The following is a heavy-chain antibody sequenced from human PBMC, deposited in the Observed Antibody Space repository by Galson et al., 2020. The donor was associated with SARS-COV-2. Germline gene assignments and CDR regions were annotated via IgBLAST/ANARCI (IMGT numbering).Heavy chain of an antibody. D-gene: IGHD2-15*01. CDR1: GFTFSSYE. Sequence: GGSLKLSSAGSGFTFSSYEMNWVRQAPGKGLERVSYISGSGTNIYYADSVKGRFTISRDNAMNTMYLQMTSLRAEDTAVYYCASPYLAAASFFGAFDIWGLGTMVTVSS. CDR2: ISGSGTNI. V-gene: IGHV3-48*03. J-gene: IGHJ3*02. CDR3: ASPYLAAASFFGAFDI.